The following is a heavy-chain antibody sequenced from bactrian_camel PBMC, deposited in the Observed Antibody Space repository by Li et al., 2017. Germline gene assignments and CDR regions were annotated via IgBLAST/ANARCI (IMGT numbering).Heavy chain of an antibody. CDR1: GEYRRRSNC. CDR2: SYTAGGII. Sequence: HVQLVESGGGSVQAGGSLRLSCVASGEYRRRSNCMAWFRQSPGKERVAIVASYTAGGIIYYADSVKGRFTLSVDHGENTVCLQMNALKPEDTGMYYCAADNAFARTSDHPGDRLLAAAVECKAFDYWGQGTQVTVS. D-gene: IGHD3*01. CDR3: AADNAFARTSDHPGDRLLAAAVECKAFDY. V-gene: IGHV3S54*01. J-gene: IGHJ6*01.